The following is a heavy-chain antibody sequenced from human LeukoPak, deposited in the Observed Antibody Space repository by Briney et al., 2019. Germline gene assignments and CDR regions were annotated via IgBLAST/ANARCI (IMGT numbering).Heavy chain of an antibody. CDR3: ARTGTTVTHYYYIDV. D-gene: IGHD4-17*01. J-gene: IGHJ6*03. V-gene: IGHV4-59*01. Sequence: SETLSLTCTVSGGSISSYYWSWIRQPQGKGQEWIGNIYYSGSTNYNPSLKSRVTISVDASKNQFSLKLSSVTAADAAVYYCARTGTTVTHYYYIDVWGKGTTVTVSS. CDR2: IYYSGST. CDR1: GGSISSYY.